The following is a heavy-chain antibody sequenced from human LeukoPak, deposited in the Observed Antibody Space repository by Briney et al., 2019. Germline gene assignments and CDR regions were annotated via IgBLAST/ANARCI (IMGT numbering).Heavy chain of an antibody. Sequence: PGRSLRLSCAASGFTFSTYAMHWVRQAPGKGLEWVAVISYDGSNKYYADSVKGRFTISRDNSKNMLYLQMNSLRAEDTAVYYCARPSNEGQWLVGQGVDYWGQGTLVTVSS. D-gene: IGHD6-19*01. CDR2: ISYDGSNK. J-gene: IGHJ4*02. CDR1: GFTFSTYA. CDR3: ARPSNEGQWLVGQGVDY. V-gene: IGHV3-30*04.